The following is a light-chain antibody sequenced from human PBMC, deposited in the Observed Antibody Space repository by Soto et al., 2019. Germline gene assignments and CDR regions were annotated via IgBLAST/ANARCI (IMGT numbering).Light chain of an antibody. J-gene: IGKJ3*01. Sequence: EIVLTQSPGTLSLSPGERTTLSCRASQSVSNNYLAWYQQKPGQAPRLLIYGASSRATGIPARFSGSGSGTEFTLTISSLQSDDFAVYYCQQYNNWPPTFGPGTKVGI. CDR2: GAS. CDR3: QQYNNWPPT. CDR1: QSVSNN. V-gene: IGKV3-15*01.